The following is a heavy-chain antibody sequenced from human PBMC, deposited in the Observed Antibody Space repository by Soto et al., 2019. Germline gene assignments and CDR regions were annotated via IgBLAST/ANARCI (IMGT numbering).Heavy chain of an antibody. CDR3: ARSYGTAILDS. CDR2: IPIYTDDT. J-gene: IGHJ4*02. D-gene: IGHD1-1*01. CDR1: GYSFSNYG. V-gene: IGHV1-18*04. Sequence: GASVKVSCKASGYSFSNYGISWVRQAPGQGLEWMGWIPIYTDDTHYAQNFQGRVTMTADTSTATAYMDLSNLTSDDTAVYFCARSYGTAILDSWGPGTLVTVSS.